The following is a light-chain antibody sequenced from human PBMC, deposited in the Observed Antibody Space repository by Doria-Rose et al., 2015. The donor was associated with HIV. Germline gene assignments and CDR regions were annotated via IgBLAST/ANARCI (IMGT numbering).Light chain of an antibody. Sequence: KAPKLMIYDVTKRPSGAPDHFSGSKSGNTASLTISGLQAEDEADYYCCSYAGNPYVFGTGTKVTVL. CDR3: CSYAGNPYV. V-gene: IGLV2-11*01. CDR2: DVT. J-gene: IGLJ1*01.